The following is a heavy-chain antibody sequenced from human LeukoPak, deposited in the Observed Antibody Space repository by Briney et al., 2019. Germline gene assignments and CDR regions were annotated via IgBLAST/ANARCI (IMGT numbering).Heavy chain of an antibody. CDR1: GGSISSGSYY. J-gene: IGHJ4*02. CDR3: ARDRRGEGSLDY. V-gene: IGHV4-61*02. D-gene: IGHD3-16*01. CDR2: IYTSGST. Sequence: SETLSLTCTVSGGSISSGSYYWSWIRQPAGKGLEWIGRIYTSGSTNYNPSLKSRVTISVDTSKNQFSLKLSSVTAADTAVYYCARDRRGEGSLDYWGQGTLVTVSS.